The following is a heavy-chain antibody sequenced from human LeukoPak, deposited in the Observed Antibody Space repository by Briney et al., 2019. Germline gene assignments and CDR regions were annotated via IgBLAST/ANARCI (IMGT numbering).Heavy chain of an antibody. CDR3: ARGSSGGSGFDI. CDR1: GFTFSDFY. V-gene: IGHV3-11*04. Sequence: PGGSLRLSCAASGFTFSDFYMSWIRQAPGKGLECVSYISNRGSAIHYADSVKGRFTISRDNSRNTVYLQMNSLRPEDTAVYYCARGSSGGSGFDIWGQGTMVTVSS. D-gene: IGHD6-13*01. CDR2: ISNRGSAI. J-gene: IGHJ3*02.